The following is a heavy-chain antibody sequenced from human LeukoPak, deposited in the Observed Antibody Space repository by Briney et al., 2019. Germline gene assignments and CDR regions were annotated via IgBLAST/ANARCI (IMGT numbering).Heavy chain of an antibody. Sequence: SQTLSLTCAVSVGSISSGGYSWSWIRQPPGKGLEWIGYIYHSGSTYYNPSLKSRVTISVDRSKNQFSLKLSSVTAADTAVYYCARGKAGSYGDYFEYWGQGTLVTVSS. V-gene: IGHV4-30-2*01. CDR3: ARGKAGSYGDYFEY. CDR2: IYHSGST. J-gene: IGHJ4*02. D-gene: IGHD3-10*01. CDR1: VGSISSGGYS.